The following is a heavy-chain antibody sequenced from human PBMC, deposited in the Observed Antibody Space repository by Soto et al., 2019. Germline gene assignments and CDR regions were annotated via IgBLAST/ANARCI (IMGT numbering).Heavy chain of an antibody. Sequence: EVQLVESGGGLVQPGRSLRLSCAASGFTFDDYAMHWVRQAPGKGLEWVSGISWNSGSIGYADSVKGRFTISRDNAKNSLYLQMNSLRAEDTALYYCAKGMVGQLVSPFDYWGQGTLVTVSS. CDR3: AKGMVGQLVSPFDY. CDR2: ISWNSGSI. J-gene: IGHJ4*02. V-gene: IGHV3-9*01. CDR1: GFTFDDYA. D-gene: IGHD6-6*01.